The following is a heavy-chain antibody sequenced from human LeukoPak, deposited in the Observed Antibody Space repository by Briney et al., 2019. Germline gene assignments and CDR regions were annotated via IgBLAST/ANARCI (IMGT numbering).Heavy chain of an antibody. CDR2: INPSGGST. J-gene: IGHJ3*02. CDR1: GYTFTSYY. V-gene: IGHV1-46*01. CDR3: ANNDYYDSSGYYSRRAFDI. Sequence: VASVKVSCKASGYTFTSYYMHWVRQAPGQGVEWMGIINPSGGSTSYAQKFQGRVTMTRDTSTSTVYMELSSLRSEDPAVYYGANNDYYDSSGYYSRRAFDIWSQGTMVTVPS. D-gene: IGHD3-22*01.